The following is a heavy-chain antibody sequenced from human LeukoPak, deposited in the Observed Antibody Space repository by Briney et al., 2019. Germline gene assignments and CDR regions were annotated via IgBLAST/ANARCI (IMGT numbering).Heavy chain of an antibody. J-gene: IGHJ4*02. V-gene: IGHV3-30*03. D-gene: IGHD3-22*01. CDR2: ISDDGRSK. CDR3: ARDWGAYYHFFDY. CDR1: GFSFISYG. Sequence: GGSLRLSCAASGFSFISYGMHWVRQAPGKGLEWVGVISDDGRSKDYADSVKGRFTISRDNSKDTLYLQMNSLRAEDTAVYYCARDWGAYYHFFDYWGQGTLVTVSS.